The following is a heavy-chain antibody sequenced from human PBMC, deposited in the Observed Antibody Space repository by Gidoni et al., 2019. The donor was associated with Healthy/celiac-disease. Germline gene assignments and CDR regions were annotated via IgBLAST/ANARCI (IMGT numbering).Heavy chain of an antibody. CDR1: GGSISSGGYS. CDR3: ARDSYGGGYNWFDP. V-gene: IGHV4-30-2*01. CDR2: IYHSGST. D-gene: IGHD1-26*01. J-gene: IGHJ5*02. Sequence: QLQLQESGSGLVKPSQTLSLTCAASGGSISSGGYSWSWIRQPPGKGLEWIGYIYHSGSTYYNPSLKSRVTISVDRSKNQFSLKLSSVTAADAAVYYCARDSYGGGYNWFDPWGQGTLVTVSS.